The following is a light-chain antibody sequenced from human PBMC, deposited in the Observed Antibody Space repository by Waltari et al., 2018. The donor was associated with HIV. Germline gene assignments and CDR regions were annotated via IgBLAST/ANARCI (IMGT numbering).Light chain of an antibody. CDR2: DAS. CDR3: CSYERTYSYYA. J-gene: IGLJ1*01. Sequence: QSALTQPRSVSGSPGQSVTISCTGTSCDFRGYNYVSWYHQPPGKAPKVLIYDASERPSGVPDRFSASKSGYTASLTISGLQAEDEGDYYCCSYERTYSYYAFGTGTKVTVL. CDR1: SCDFRGYNY. V-gene: IGLV2-11*01.